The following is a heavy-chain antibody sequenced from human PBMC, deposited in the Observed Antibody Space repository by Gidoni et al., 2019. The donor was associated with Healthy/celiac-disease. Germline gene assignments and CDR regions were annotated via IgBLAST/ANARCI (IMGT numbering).Heavy chain of an antibody. CDR3: ARDSVVAATHIYYMDV. D-gene: IGHD2-15*01. J-gene: IGHJ6*03. V-gene: IGHV3-53*02. Sequence: EVQLVETGGGLIQPGGSLRLSCAASGFTVSSNYMSWVRQAPGKGLEWVSVIYSGGSTYYADSVKGRFTISRDNSKNTLYLQMNSLRAEDTAVYYCARDSVVAATHIYYMDVWGKGTTVTVSS. CDR1: GFTVSSNY. CDR2: IYSGGST.